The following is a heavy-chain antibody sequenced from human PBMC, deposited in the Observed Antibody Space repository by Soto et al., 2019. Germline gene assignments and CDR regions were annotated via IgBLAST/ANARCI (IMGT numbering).Heavy chain of an antibody. V-gene: IGHV1-69*12. CDR3: AREGGSGNYRYYAMDV. D-gene: IGHD3-10*01. CDR1: GGTFSSYA. CDR2: ITPIFGTA. J-gene: IGHJ6*02. Sequence: QVKLVQSGAEVKKPGSSVKVSCKASGGTFSSYAISWVRQAPGQGLEWMGGITPIFGTANYAQKFQGRVTITADESTSTAYMELSSLRSADTAVYYCAREGGSGNYRYYAMDVWGQGTTVTVSS.